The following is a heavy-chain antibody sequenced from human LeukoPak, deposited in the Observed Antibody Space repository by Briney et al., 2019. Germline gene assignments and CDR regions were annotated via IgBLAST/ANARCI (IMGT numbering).Heavy chain of an antibody. V-gene: IGHV4-38-2*01. CDR2: IYHSGST. J-gene: IGHJ5*02. D-gene: IGHD2-2*02. Sequence: PSETLSLTCAVSGYSISSGYYWGWIRQPPGKGLEWIGSIYHSGSTYYNPSLKSRVTISVDTSKNQFSLKLSSVTAADTAVYYWARGLGYCSSTSCYTLDNWFDPWGQGTLVTVSS. CDR1: GYSISSGYY. CDR3: ARGLGYCSSTSCYTLDNWFDP.